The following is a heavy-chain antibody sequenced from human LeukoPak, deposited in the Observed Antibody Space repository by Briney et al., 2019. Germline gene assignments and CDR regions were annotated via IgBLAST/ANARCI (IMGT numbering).Heavy chain of an antibody. D-gene: IGHD3-22*01. Sequence: PGGSLRLSCAASGFTFSTYSMNWVRQAPGKGLEWVSYISNSGSTIYYADSVKGRFTISGDNAKNSLYLQMNSLRAEDTAVYYCARRDCDSIKCRGSNWFDPWGQGTLVTVSS. CDR2: ISNSGSTI. V-gene: IGHV3-48*01. CDR3: ARRDCDSIKCRGSNWFDP. CDR1: GFTFSTYS. J-gene: IGHJ5*02.